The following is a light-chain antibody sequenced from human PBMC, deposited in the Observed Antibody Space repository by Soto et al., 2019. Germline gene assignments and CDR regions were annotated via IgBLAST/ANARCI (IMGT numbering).Light chain of an antibody. Sequence: EIVLTQSPATLSLSPGERATLSCRASQSVSSYLAWYQQKPGQAPRLLIYDASNRATGIPARFSGSGSGTDFTLTISSLEPEDFEVYYCQQRRNWHLTSVGATKVDI. J-gene: IGKJ4*01. V-gene: IGKV3-11*01. CDR1: QSVSSY. CDR3: QQRRNWHLT. CDR2: DAS.